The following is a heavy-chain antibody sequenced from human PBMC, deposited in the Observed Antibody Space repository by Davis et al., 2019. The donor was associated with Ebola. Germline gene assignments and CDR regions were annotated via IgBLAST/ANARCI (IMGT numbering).Heavy chain of an antibody. CDR2: INPNDGRT. J-gene: IGHJ4*02. D-gene: IGHD1-1*01. CDR3: ARAQFPTTSDH. Sequence: AASVKVSCKASGYTFTNYYMHWVRQAPGQGLEWMGMINPNDGRTIYAQKFQGRVTVTRDTSTTTVYMDLSSLRSDDTAVYYCARAQFPTTSDHWGQGTLVTVSS. CDR1: GYTFTNYY. V-gene: IGHV1-46*01.